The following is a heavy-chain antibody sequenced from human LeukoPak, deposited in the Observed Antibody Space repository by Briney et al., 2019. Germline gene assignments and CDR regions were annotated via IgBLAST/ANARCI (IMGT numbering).Heavy chain of an antibody. CDR1: GYTFTSYG. Sequence: ASMKVSCKASGYTFTSYGISWVRQAPGQGLEWMGWISAYNGNRNYAQKLQGRVTMPTATSTSTAYMELRSLRSDDTAVYYCARGTPTTYYYDSSGYYYDDYWGQGTLVTVSS. V-gene: IGHV1-18*01. CDR2: ISAYNGNR. CDR3: ARGTPTTYYYDSSGYYYDDY. D-gene: IGHD3-22*01. J-gene: IGHJ4*02.